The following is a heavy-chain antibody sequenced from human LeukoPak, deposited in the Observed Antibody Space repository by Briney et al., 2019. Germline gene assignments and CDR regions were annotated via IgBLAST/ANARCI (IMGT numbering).Heavy chain of an antibody. CDR1: GFTFSSYA. V-gene: IGHV3-23*01. Sequence: GGSLRLSCAASGFTFSSYAMSWVRQAPRKGLEWVSSISGSGGSTYYADSVKGRFTISRDNSKNTLYLQMNSLRAEDTAVYYCAKALYQYSYSGMDVWGQGTTVTVSS. J-gene: IGHJ6*02. CDR2: ISGSGGST. CDR3: AKALYQYSYSGMDV. D-gene: IGHD2-2*01.